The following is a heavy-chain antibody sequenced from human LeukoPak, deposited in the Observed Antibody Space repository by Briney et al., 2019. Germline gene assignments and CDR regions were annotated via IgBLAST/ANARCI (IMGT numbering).Heavy chain of an antibody. Sequence: SETLSLTCTVSGGSISSYYWSWIRQPPGKGLEWIGYIYYSGSTYYNPSLKSRVTISVDTSKNQFSLKLSSVTAADTAVYYCARVEVGGIFDYWGQGTLVTVSS. J-gene: IGHJ4*02. D-gene: IGHD1-26*01. CDR3: ARVEVGGIFDY. CDR1: GGSISSYY. V-gene: IGHV4-59*12. CDR2: IYYSGST.